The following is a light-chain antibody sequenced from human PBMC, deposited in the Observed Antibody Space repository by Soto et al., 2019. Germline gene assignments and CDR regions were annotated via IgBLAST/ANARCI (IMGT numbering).Light chain of an antibody. CDR3: GADHGSGSNFVVV. V-gene: IGLV9-49*01. Sequence: QSVLTQPRSASASLGAAVTLTGTLSSGYSNYKVDWYQQRPGKGPRFVMRVGTGGIVGSKGDGIPDRFSVLGSGLNRYLTIKNIQEEDESHYHCGADHGSGSNFVVVFGGGTKLTVL. CDR1: SGYSNYK. J-gene: IGLJ2*01. CDR2: VGTGGIVG.